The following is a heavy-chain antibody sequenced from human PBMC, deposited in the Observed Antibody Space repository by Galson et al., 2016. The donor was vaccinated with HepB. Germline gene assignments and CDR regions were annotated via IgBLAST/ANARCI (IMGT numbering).Heavy chain of an antibody. V-gene: IGHV3-30*18. Sequence: SLRLSCAASGFTFSNYGMHWVRQAPGKGLEWVAAISYHGSNIYYGDSVKGRITISRDNSKNALYLQMNSLRPEDTAVYYCAKGSYDRSGNYLNWFNPWGQGTLVTVSS. D-gene: IGHD3-22*01. CDR1: GFTFSNYG. J-gene: IGHJ5*01. CDR3: AKGSYDRSGNYLNWFNP. CDR2: ISYHGSNI.